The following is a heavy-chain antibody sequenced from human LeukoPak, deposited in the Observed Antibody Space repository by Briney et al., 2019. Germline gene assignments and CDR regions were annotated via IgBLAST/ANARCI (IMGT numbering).Heavy chain of an antibody. CDR3: AKVLGDDLFDAFDI. CDR1: GGSIGSGDYY. J-gene: IGHJ3*02. D-gene: IGHD3-3*01. CDR2: IYYSGST. Sequence: SETLSLTCTVSGGSIGSGDYYWSWIRQPPGKGLEWIGYIYYSGSTYYNPSLKSRVTISVDTSKYQFSLKLSSVTVADMAVYYCAKVLGDDLFDAFDIWGQGRLVSVSS. V-gene: IGHV4-30-4*01.